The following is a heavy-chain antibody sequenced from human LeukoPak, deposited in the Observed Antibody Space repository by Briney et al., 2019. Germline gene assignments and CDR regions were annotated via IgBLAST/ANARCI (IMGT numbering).Heavy chain of an antibody. J-gene: IGHJ6*02. V-gene: IGHV3-21*01. Sequence: GGSLRLSCAASGFTVSSNHMSWVRQAPGKGLEWVSSISSSSSYIYYADSVKGRFTISRDNAKNSLYLQMNSLRAEDTAVYYCARDGDSSGYYWRADYYYGMDVWGQGTTVTVSS. CDR1: GFTVSSNH. D-gene: IGHD3-22*01. CDR2: ISSSSSYI. CDR3: ARDGDSSGYYWRADYYYGMDV.